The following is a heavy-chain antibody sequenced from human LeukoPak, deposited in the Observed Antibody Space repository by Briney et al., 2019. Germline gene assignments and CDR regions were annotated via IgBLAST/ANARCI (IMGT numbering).Heavy chain of an antibody. Sequence: PGGSLRLSCAASGFTFSSYAMHWVRQAPGKGLEWVAVISYDGSNKYYADSVKGRFTTSRDNSKNTLYLQMNSLRAEDTAVYYCAKSELNYDSSGYYGMDVWVQGTTVTVSS. D-gene: IGHD3-22*01. CDR2: ISYDGSNK. V-gene: IGHV3-30*04. CDR3: AKSELNYDSSGYYGMDV. J-gene: IGHJ6*02. CDR1: GFTFSSYA.